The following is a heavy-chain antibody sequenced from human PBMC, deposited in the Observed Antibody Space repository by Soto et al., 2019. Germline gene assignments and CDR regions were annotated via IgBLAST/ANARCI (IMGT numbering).Heavy chain of an antibody. J-gene: IGHJ6*02. D-gene: IGHD6-6*01. CDR1: GFTFTSSA. CDR2: IAVGSGYT. V-gene: IGHV1-58*01. CDR3: ARAIDSSSSPYYYYGMDV. Sequence: SVKVSCKASGFTFTSSAFQWVRQARGQRLEWIGWIAVGSGYTNYAQRFQGRVTMTRDTSTSTVYMELSSLRSEDTAVYYCARAIDSSSSPYYYYGMDVWGQGTTVTVSS.